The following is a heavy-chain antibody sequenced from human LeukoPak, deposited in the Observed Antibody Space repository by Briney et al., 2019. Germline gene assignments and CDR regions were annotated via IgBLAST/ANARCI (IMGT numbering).Heavy chain of an antibody. CDR2: IIPIFGIA. CDR3: ARDDGGNSEFDY. J-gene: IGHJ4*02. D-gene: IGHD4-23*01. CDR1: GGTFSSYA. V-gene: IGHV1-69*04. Sequence: SVKVSCKASGGTFSSYAISWVRQAPGQGLEWMGRIIPIFGIANYAQKFQGRVTITADKSTGTAYMELSSLRSEDTAVYYCARDDGGNSEFDYWGQGTLVTVSS.